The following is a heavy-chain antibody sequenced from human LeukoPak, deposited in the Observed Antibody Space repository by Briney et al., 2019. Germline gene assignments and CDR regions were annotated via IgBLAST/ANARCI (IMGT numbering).Heavy chain of an antibody. J-gene: IGHJ4*02. V-gene: IGHV4-59*01. D-gene: IGHD5-18*01. Sequence: SETLSLTCTVSGGSISSYYWSWIRQPPGKGLEWIGYIYYSGSTNYNPSLKSRVTISVDTSKNQFSLKLSSVTAADTAVYYCARGPDFSWIQLWPVDYWGQGTLVTVSS. CDR3: ARGPDFSWIQLWPVDY. CDR2: IYYSGST. CDR1: GGSISSYY.